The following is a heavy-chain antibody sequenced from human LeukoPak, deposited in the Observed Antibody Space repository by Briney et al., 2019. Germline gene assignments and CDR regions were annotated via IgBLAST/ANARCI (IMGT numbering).Heavy chain of an antibody. J-gene: IGHJ4*02. CDR3: ARDIFGCSRPSDY. CDR1: GYTFTSYA. Sequence: ASVKVSCKASGYTFTSYAIHWVRQAPGQGLEWMGWINVGNANTKYSQKFQGRFTITRDTSATTAYMELKSLRSDDTAVYYCARDIFGCSRPSDYWGQGTLVTVSS. V-gene: IGHV1-3*01. CDR2: INVGNANT. D-gene: IGHD3-10*02.